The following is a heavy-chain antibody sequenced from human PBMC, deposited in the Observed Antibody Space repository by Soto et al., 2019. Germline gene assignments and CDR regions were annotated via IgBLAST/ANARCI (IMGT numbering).Heavy chain of an antibody. CDR2: IYYSGST. CDR3: ERGRYCSGGSCYLRY. J-gene: IGHJ4*02. Sequence: QVQLQESGPGLVKPSETLSLTCTVSGGSISSYYWSWIRQPPGKGLEWIGYIYYSGSTNYNPSLKSRVTISVDTSKNQFSLKLSSVTAADTAVYYCERGRYCSGGSCYLRYWGQGTLVSVSS. V-gene: IGHV4-59*01. CDR1: GGSISSYY. D-gene: IGHD2-15*01.